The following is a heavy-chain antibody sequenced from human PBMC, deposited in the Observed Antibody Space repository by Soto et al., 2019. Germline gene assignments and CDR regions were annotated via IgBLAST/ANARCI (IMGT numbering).Heavy chain of an antibody. J-gene: IGHJ6*02. V-gene: IGHV1-69*13. CDR3: ARDSTGGMIVVVPEGTYPGMDV. D-gene: IGHD3-22*01. CDR2: IIPIFGTA. Sequence: WASVKVSCKASGGTFSSYAISWVRQAPGQGLEWMGGIIPIFGTANYAQKFQGRVTITADESTSTAYMELSSLRSEDTAVYYCARDSTGGMIVVVPEGTYPGMDVWGQGTTVTVSS. CDR1: GGTFSSYA.